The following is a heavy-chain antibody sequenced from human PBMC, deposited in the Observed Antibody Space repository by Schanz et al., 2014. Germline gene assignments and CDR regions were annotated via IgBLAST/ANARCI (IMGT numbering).Heavy chain of an antibody. D-gene: IGHD6-19*01. CDR2: IMPLRGIG. V-gene: IGHV1-69*09. Sequence: QVQLVQSGAEVKKPGASVKVSCKASGYTFTGYYMHWVRQAPGQGLEWLGRIMPLRGIGNNAWKFQDRLTITADKSMNITYMELSSLGTEDTAVYYCTRLRRADPNGFDVWGQGTTXTVS. CDR3: TRLRRADPNGFDV. J-gene: IGHJ6*02. CDR1: GYTFTGYY.